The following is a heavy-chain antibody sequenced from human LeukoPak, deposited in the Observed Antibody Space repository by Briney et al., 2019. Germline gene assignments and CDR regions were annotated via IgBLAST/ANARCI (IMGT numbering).Heavy chain of an antibody. Sequence: GASVKVSCKTSGYSFTSSDVNWVRQAPGQGLEWMGGIIPIFGTANYAQKFQGRVTITTDESTSTAYMELSSLRSEDTAVYYCAREALGGYSYGYPYWGQGTLVTVSS. V-gene: IGHV1-69*05. D-gene: IGHD5-18*01. CDR1: GYSFTSSD. CDR3: AREALGGYSYGYPY. J-gene: IGHJ4*02. CDR2: IIPIFGTA.